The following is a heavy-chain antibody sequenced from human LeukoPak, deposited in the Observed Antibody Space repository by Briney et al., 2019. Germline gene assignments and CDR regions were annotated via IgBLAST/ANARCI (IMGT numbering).Heavy chain of an antibody. Sequence: GESLKISCKAPGYTFTNYWIGWVRQMPGKGLEWMGTIYPGDSDTRYSPSFQGQVTISADKSINTAYLQWSSLRASDSAMYYCARRAYSHEWFDPWGQGTLVTVSS. CDR1: GYTFTNYW. CDR3: ARRAYSHEWFDP. D-gene: IGHD5-12*01. CDR2: IYPGDSDT. J-gene: IGHJ5*02. V-gene: IGHV5-51*01.